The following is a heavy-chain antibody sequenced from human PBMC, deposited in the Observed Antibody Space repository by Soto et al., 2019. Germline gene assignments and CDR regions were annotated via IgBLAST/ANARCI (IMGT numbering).Heavy chain of an antibody. V-gene: IGHV3-23*01. J-gene: IGHJ4*02. Sequence: GGSLRLSCASSGFSFSRYAMNWVRQAPGKGLEWVSGIIGSGGSTYHADSVKGRFTISRDNSKNTLYLQMDSLRADDTAVYYCAKDLNRYTSVPIDYWGQGALVTVSS. CDR2: IIGSGGST. CDR1: GFSFSRYA. CDR3: AKDLNRYTSVPIDY. D-gene: IGHD3-22*01.